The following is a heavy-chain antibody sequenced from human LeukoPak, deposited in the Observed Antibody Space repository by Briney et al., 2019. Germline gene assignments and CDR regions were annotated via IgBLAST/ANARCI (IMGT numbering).Heavy chain of an antibody. CDR3: ATPLDYYDSSGYHQGGD. Sequence: PGGSLRLSCAASGFTFSGCWMTWVRQAPGKGLEWVANIKEDGSKKNYVDSVKGRFTIFRDNAKNSLYLQMNSLRAVDTAVYYCATPLDYYDSSGYHQGGDWGQGTLVTVSS. CDR1: GFTFSGCW. J-gene: IGHJ4*02. D-gene: IGHD3-22*01. V-gene: IGHV3-7*03. CDR2: IKEDGSKK.